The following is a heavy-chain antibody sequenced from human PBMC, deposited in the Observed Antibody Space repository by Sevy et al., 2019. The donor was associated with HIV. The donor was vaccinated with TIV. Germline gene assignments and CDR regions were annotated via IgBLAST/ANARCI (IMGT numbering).Heavy chain of an antibody. CDR1: GFTFDDYT. CDR3: TRVEGAADWGMDV. V-gene: IGHV3-49*04. CDR2: IRSKAYGGTT. J-gene: IGHJ6*02. D-gene: IGHD1-26*01. Sequence: GGCLRLSCRASGFTFDDYTMSWVRQAPGKGLEWVAFIRSKAYGGTTEYAASVKGRFTISRDESKSIAYLQMNSLKTEDTADYYCTRVEGAADWGMDVWGQGTTVTVSS.